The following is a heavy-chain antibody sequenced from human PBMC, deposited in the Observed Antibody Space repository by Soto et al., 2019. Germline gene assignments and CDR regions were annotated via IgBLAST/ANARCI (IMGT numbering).Heavy chain of an antibody. CDR3: ARGAGFDP. CDR2: INHSGST. CDR1: GASFSGYY. J-gene: IGHJ5*02. Sequence: ETLSLTCAVYGASFSGYYWSWIRQPPGKGLEWIGEINHSGSTNYNPSLKSRVTISVDTSKNQFSLKLSSVTAADTAVYYCARGAGFDPWGQGTLVTVYS. V-gene: IGHV4-34*01.